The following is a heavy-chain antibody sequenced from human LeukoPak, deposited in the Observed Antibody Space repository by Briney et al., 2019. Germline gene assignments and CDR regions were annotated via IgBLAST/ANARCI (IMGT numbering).Heavy chain of an antibody. J-gene: IGHJ4*02. Sequence: AASVKVSCKVSGYTLTELSMHWVRQAPGKGLEWMGGFDPEDGETIYAQKFQGRVTMTEDTSTDTAYMELSSLRSGDTAVYYCATSGSGSYWTYYFDYWGQGTLVTVSS. CDR1: GYTLTELS. V-gene: IGHV1-24*01. CDR3: ATSGSGSYWTYYFDY. D-gene: IGHD3-10*01. CDR2: FDPEDGET.